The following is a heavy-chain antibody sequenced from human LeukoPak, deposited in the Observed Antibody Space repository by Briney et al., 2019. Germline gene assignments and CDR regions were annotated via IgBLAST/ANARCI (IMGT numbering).Heavy chain of an antibody. J-gene: IGHJ3*01. D-gene: IGHD1-26*01. V-gene: IGHV3-69-1*01. Sequence: GGSLSLSCVASGFTFTDYTLNWVRQAPGKGLEWVSSVSGRLDYAASVRGRFTVSRDVAKRSAFLEMSSLRTEDTAVYYCTRGGGYCGGDACRSYDAFDFWGQGTMVTVSS. CDR2: VSGRL. CDR1: GFTFTDYT. CDR3: TRGGGYCGGDACRSYDAFDF.